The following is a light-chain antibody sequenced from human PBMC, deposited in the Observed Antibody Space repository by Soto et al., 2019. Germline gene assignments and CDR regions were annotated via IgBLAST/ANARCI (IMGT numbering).Light chain of an antibody. CDR2: DDS. Sequence: SYELTQPPSVSVAPGQTARITCGGNNIGSKSVHWYQQKPGQAPVLVVYDDSDRPSGIPERFSGSNSGNTATLTISRVEAGDEADYYCQVWNSFSDHPYVFGSGTKLTVL. CDR1: NIGSKS. CDR3: QVWNSFSDHPYV. J-gene: IGLJ1*01. V-gene: IGLV3-21*02.